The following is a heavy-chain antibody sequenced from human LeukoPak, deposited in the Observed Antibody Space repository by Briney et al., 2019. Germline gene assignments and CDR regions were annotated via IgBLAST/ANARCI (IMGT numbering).Heavy chain of an antibody. CDR3: AKDWHSSGWYYFDY. D-gene: IGHD6-19*01. J-gene: IGHJ4*02. V-gene: IGHV3-30*18. CDR1: GFTFSSYG. CDR2: ISYDGSNK. Sequence: PGGSLRLSCAASGFTFSSYGMHWVRQAPGKGLEWVAVISYDGSNKYYADSVKGRFTISRDNSKNTLYLQMNSLRAEDTAVYYCAKDWHSSGWYYFDYWGRGTLVTVSS.